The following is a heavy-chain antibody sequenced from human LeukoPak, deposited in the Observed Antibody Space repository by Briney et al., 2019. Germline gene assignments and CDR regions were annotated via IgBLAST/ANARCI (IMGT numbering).Heavy chain of an antibody. D-gene: IGHD2-2*03. V-gene: IGHV4-30-4*08. Sequence: PWATLSLTCTVSGGSLTSGGHCWSWVRQPPGKGLEWIGHIFYSGTTLYNPTLKTRLTISEDTSNNQFSLRLSSLIPAKTAFYEYAKGRGYGYGIDYWGKKTRVTVSS. CDR2: IFYSGTT. J-gene: IGHJ4*01. CDR1: GGSLTSGGHC. CDR3: AKGRGYGYGIDY.